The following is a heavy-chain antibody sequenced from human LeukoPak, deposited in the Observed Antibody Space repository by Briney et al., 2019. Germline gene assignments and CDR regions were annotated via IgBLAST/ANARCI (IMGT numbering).Heavy chain of an antibody. CDR2: IYYSGST. CDR1: GGSISSGGYY. J-gene: IGHJ6*03. CDR3: ARVLVVGGYMDV. D-gene: IGHD2-15*01. Sequence: SQTLSLTCTVSGGSISSGGYYWSWIRQHPGKGLEWIEYIYYSGSTYYNPSLKSRVTISVDTSKNQFSLKLSSVTAADTAVYYCARVLVVGGYMDVWGKGTTVAVSS. V-gene: IGHV4-31*03.